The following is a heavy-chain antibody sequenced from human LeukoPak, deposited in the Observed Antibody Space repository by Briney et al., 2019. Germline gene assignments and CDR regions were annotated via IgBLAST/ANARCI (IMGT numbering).Heavy chain of an antibody. J-gene: IGHJ5*02. CDR3: ARGDSSGPQYNWFDP. D-gene: IGHD3-22*01. Sequence: ASVKVSCKAPGYTFTSYGISWVRQAPGQGLEWMGWISAYNGNTNYAQKLQGRVTMTTDTSTSTAYMELRSLRSDDTAVYYCARGDSSGPQYNWFDPWGQGTLVTVSS. CDR2: ISAYNGNT. CDR1: GYTFTSYG. V-gene: IGHV1-18*01.